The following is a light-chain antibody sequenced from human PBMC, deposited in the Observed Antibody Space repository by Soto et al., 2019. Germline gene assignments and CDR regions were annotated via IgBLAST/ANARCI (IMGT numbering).Light chain of an antibody. J-gene: IGKJ1*01. V-gene: IGKV3-15*01. CDR1: QSVSSN. CDR3: QQYNNWPRT. Sequence: EIVMAQSPATLSGAPGERGTLSCRASQSVSSNLAWYQQKPGQAPRLLIYGASTRATGIPARFSGSGSGTEFTITISRLQSEDSAVYYCQQYNNWPRTFGQGTKVDIK. CDR2: GAS.